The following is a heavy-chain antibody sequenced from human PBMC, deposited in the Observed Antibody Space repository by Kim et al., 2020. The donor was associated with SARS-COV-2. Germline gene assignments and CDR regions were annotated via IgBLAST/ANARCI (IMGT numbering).Heavy chain of an antibody. V-gene: IGHV3-21*01. J-gene: IGHJ5*02. D-gene: IGHD6-13*01. Sequence: ADSVKGRLTIARENAQNSLYLKMKSLGAEDRAVYYCARGKGAAGTGLFDPWGQGTLVTVSS. CDR3: ARGKGAAGTGLFDP.